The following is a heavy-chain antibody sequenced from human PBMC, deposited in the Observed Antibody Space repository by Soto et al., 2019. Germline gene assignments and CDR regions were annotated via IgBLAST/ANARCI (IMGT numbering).Heavy chain of an antibody. CDR3: VRESRTDEDGYDARGYYFDY. Sequence: QVQLVESGGGLVKPGGSLRLACAASGFTFSDYFMSWVRQAPGKGLEWVSFISLGDSYKKTADSVKGRFTISRDNAQNSLYLHMSSLRAEDTALYYCVRESRTDEDGYDARGYYFDYWGQGTLVTVSS. V-gene: IGHV3-11*06. J-gene: IGHJ4*02. CDR1: GFTFSDYF. D-gene: IGHD5-18*01. CDR2: ISLGDSYK.